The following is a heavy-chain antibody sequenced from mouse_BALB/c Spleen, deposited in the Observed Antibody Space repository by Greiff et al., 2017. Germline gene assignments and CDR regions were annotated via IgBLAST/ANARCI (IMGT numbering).Heavy chain of an antibody. CDR3: ARGRAMDY. Sequence: EVQLQQSGPGLVKPSQSLSLTCTVTGYSITSDYAWNWIRQFPGNQLGWMGYISYSGSTSYNPSLKSRISITRNTSKNQFFLQLNSVTTEDTATYCCARGRAMDYWGQGTSVTVSA. CDR1: GYSITSDYA. J-gene: IGHJ4*01. V-gene: IGHV3-2*02. CDR2: ISYSGST.